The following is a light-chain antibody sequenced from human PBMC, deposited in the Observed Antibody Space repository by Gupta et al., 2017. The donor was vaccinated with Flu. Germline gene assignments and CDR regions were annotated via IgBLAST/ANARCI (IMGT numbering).Light chain of an antibody. CDR2: AVK. J-gene: IGKJ2*01. CDR3: QKYVPHPFT. V-gene: IGKV1-16*01. Sequence: IRLPQSPTSVSASVDARVSIPCRASQGVNDYIACFQKRPGEAPKSMNHAVKRLQSGVPSRFGGRGAGNXFLTTTXSLQTEYAATYSHQKYVPHPFTFGXGT. CDR1: QGVNDY.